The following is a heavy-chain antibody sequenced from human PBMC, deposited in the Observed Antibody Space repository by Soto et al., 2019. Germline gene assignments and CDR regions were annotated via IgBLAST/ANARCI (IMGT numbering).Heavy chain of an antibody. CDR1: GVSLYDYT. CDR2: ISGSGYI. J-gene: IGHJ6*02. D-gene: IGHD2-15*01. CDR3: ARDCSGATCFPGMDV. V-gene: IGHV3-21*01. Sequence: PGGSLRLSCAASGVSLYDYTLNWVRRAPGKGLEWVSSISGSGYISYADSLRGRVTISRDNAKKSLYLQIISLRAEDAAVYYCARDCSGATCFPGMDVWGLGTTVTVSS.